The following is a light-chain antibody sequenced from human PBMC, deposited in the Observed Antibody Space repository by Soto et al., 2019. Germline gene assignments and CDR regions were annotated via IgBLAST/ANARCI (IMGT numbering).Light chain of an antibody. CDR2: GAS. J-gene: IGKJ3*01. Sequence: EIVMTQSPATLSVSPGERATLSCRASQSVSSNLAWYQHKPGQAPRLLIYGASTRATGIPARFSGSGSGTEFTLTISSLQSEDFAVYYCQQYIIWPPLTFGPGNKVDI. CDR3: QQYIIWPPLT. V-gene: IGKV3D-15*01. CDR1: QSVSSN.